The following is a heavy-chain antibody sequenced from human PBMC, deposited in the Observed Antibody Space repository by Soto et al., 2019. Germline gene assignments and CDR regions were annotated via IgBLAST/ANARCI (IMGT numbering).Heavy chain of an antibody. Sequence: ASVKVSCKASGYTFTSYGITWVRQAPGQGLEWMGWINTYNGNTNYAQKLQGRVTMTTDTSTSTAYMELRSLRSDDTAVYYCAREPEAGDLYDLWGQGTLVTGSS. D-gene: IGHD6-13*01. V-gene: IGHV1-18*01. CDR2: INTYNGNT. CDR1: GYTFTSYG. CDR3: AREPEAGDLYDL. J-gene: IGHJ4*02.